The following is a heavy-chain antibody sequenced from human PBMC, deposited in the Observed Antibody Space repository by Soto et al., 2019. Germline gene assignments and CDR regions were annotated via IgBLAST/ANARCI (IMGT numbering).Heavy chain of an antibody. V-gene: IGHV1-69*02. D-gene: IGHD6-13*01. CDR1: GGTFSSYT. Sequence: QVQPVQSGAEVKKPGSSVKVSCKASGGTFSSYTISWVRQAPGQGLEWMGRIIPILGIANYAQKFQGRVTITGDKSTSSAYMELSSLRAEDTAVYYCARAENLAAARAWFDPWGEGTLVTVSS. CDR3: ARAENLAAARAWFDP. CDR2: IIPILGIA. J-gene: IGHJ5*02.